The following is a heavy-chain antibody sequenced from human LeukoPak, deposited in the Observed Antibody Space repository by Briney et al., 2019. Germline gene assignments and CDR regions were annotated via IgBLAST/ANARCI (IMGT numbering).Heavy chain of an antibody. D-gene: IGHD3-10*01. CDR2: IYHSGST. V-gene: IGHV4-38-2*02. Sequence: PSETLSLTCTVSGYSISSGYYWGWIRQPPGKGLEWIGSIYHSGSTYYNPSLKSRVTISVDTSKNQFSLKLSSVTAADTAVYYCARLGGYGSGSAFDHWGQGTLVTVSS. CDR3: ARLGGYGSGSAFDH. CDR1: GYSISSGYY. J-gene: IGHJ4*02.